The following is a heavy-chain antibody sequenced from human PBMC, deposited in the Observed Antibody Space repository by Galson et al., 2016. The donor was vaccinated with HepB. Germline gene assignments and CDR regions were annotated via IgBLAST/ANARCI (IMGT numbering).Heavy chain of an antibody. V-gene: IGHV3-7*01. D-gene: IGHD4-17*01. J-gene: IGHJ3*02. CDR3: ARFDYGDYNDAFDI. Sequence: SLRLSCAASGFTFSSHWMSWVRQAPGKGLEWVANIKQDGSEEYYVDSVKGRFSISRDNGKDSLYLQMNSLRAEDTALYYCARFDYGDYNDAFDIWGQGTMVTVSS. CDR1: GFTFSSHW. CDR2: IKQDGSEE.